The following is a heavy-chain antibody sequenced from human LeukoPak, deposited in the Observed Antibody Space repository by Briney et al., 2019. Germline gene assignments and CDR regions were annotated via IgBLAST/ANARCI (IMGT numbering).Heavy chain of an antibody. CDR3: ARGIGYCTSTTCLLPFDY. CDR2: IYSGGST. Sequence: GGSLRLSCAASGFTVSTYYMTWVRQAPGKGLECVSVIYSGGSTYYTDSVKGRFTVSRDNSKNTLYLQMHSLRAEDTAMYYCARGIGYCTSTTCLLPFDYWGQGTLV. J-gene: IGHJ4*02. V-gene: IGHV3-53*01. CDR1: GFTVSTYY. D-gene: IGHD2-2*01.